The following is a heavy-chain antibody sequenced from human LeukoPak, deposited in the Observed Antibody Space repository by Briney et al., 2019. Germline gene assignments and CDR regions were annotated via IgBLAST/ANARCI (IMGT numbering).Heavy chain of an antibody. CDR2: ISSSGSTI. CDR3: ARDLNYYDHGV. CDR1: GFTFSSYE. D-gene: IGHD3-22*01. Sequence: GGSLRLSCAASGFTFSSYEMNWVRQAPGKGLEWVSYISSSGSTIYYADSVKGRFTISRDNAKNSLYLQVNSLRAEDTAVYYCARDLNYYDHGVWGKGTTVTVSS. J-gene: IGHJ6*04. V-gene: IGHV3-48*03.